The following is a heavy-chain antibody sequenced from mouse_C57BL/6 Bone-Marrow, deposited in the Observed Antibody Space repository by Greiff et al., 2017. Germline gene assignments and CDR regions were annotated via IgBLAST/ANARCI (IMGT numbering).Heavy chain of an antibody. CDR3: ARKDYDPFAY. V-gene: IGHV1-43*01. CDR2: INPSTGGT. Sequence: EVQLQQSGPELVKPGASVKISCTASGYSFTGYYMHWVKQSSEKSLEWIGEINPSTGGTSYNQKFKGKATLTVDKSSSTAYMQLKSLTSEDSAVYYCARKDYDPFAYWGQGTLVTVSA. J-gene: IGHJ3*01. CDR1: GYSFTGYY. D-gene: IGHD2-4*01.